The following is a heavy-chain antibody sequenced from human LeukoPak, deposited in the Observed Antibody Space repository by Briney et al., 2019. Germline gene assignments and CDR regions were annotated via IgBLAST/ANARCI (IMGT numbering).Heavy chain of an antibody. D-gene: IGHD2-15*01. Sequence: GESLKISCKGSGYSFTSYWIGWVRQMPGKGLEWMGIIYPGDSDTRYSPSFQGQVTISVDESISTAYLQWNSLRASDTAMYYCARHLPYSAPGYWGQGTLVTVSS. CDR1: GYSFTSYW. J-gene: IGHJ4*02. CDR2: IYPGDSDT. CDR3: ARHLPYSAPGY. V-gene: IGHV5-51*01.